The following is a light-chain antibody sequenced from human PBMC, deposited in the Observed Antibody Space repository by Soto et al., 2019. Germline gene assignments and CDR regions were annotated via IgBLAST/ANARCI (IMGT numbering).Light chain of an antibody. CDR2: GAS. V-gene: IGKV3-20*01. J-gene: IGKJ2*01. CDR1: QSISSSY. CDR3: QQFDNSTPRYT. Sequence: EIVLTQSPGTLSLSPGERATLSCRASQSISSSYLAWYQQKPGQAPRLLIYGASSRATGIPDRFSGSGSGTDFTLTISRLEPEDFAVYYCQQFDNSTPRYTFGQGTKLEIK.